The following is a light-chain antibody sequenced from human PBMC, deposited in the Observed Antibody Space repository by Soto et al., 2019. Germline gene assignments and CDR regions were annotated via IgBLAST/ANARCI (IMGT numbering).Light chain of an antibody. CDR3: CSYAGSSTYV. J-gene: IGLJ1*01. Sequence: QSVLTQPASVSGSPGQPITIPCTGTSSDVGSYNLVSWYQQHPGKAPKLMIYEVSKRPSGVSNRFSGSKSGNTASLTISGLQAEDEADYYCCSYAGSSTYVFGTGTKVTVL. CDR1: SSDVGSYNL. CDR2: EVS. V-gene: IGLV2-23*02.